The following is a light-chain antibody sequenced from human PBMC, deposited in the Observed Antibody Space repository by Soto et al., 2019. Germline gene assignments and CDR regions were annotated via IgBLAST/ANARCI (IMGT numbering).Light chain of an antibody. CDR2: SGS. CDR1: QSLLHSNGYNY. J-gene: IGKJ1*01. V-gene: IGKV2-28*01. CDR3: MQARQTPPWT. Sequence: DIVLTQSPLSLPVTPGEPASISCRSSQSLLHSNGYNYLDWYLQRPGQSPHLLIYSGSNRASGVPDRFGGSGSGTDFTLTISRVEAEDVGVYYCMQARQTPPWTFGQGTRVDMK.